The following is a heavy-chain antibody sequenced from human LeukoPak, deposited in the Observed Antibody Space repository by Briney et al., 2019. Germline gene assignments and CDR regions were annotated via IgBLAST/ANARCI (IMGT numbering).Heavy chain of an antibody. D-gene: IGHD6-6*01. V-gene: IGHV4-34*01. Sequence: PSETLSLTCAVYGGSFSGYYWSWIRQPPGKGLEWIGEINHSESNNYNPSLKSRVTISVDTSKNQFSLKLSSVTAADTAVYYCARVWRGASIAARGGMDVWGQGTTVAVSS. CDR1: GGSFSGYY. J-gene: IGHJ6*02. CDR3: ARVWRGASIAARGGMDV. CDR2: INHSESN.